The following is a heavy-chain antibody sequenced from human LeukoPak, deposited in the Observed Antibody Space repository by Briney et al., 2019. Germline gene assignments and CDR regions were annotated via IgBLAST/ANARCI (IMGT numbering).Heavy chain of an antibody. CDR2: TSYDGNNN. D-gene: IGHD2-2*01. CDR1: GFSFSNYA. J-gene: IGHJ4*02. V-gene: IGHV3-30-3*01. Sequence: GGSLRLSCAASGFSFSNYAMHWVRQAPGKGREWVAGTSYDGNNNDCIDSVKGRFTISRDKSKNTLYLQMNSLRPEDTAVYYCARDGCSVTSCWTWWGYFDYWGKGTLVTVSS. CDR3: ARDGCSVTSCWTWWGYFDY.